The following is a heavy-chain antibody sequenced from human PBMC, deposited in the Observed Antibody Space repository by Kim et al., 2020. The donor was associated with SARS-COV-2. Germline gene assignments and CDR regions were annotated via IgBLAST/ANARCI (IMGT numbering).Heavy chain of an antibody. Sequence: GGSLRLSCAASGFTFSSYSMNWVRQAPGKGLEWVSYISSSSSTIYYADSVKGRFTISRDNAKNSLYLQMNSLRAEDTAVYYCARDRGATRGYYYGMDVWGQGTTVTVSS. CDR3: ARDRGATRGYYYGMDV. CDR2: ISSSSSTI. V-gene: IGHV3-48*04. D-gene: IGHD1-26*01. J-gene: IGHJ6*02. CDR1: GFTFSSYS.